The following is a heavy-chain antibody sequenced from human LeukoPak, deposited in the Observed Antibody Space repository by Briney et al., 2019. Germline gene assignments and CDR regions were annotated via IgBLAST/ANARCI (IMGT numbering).Heavy chain of an antibody. J-gene: IGHJ6*02. D-gene: IGHD2-15*01. CDR2: INPNSGGT. V-gene: IGHV1-2*03. CDR3: AREGSLVCPTPQVHYYGMDF. CDR1: GYTFIDYY. Sequence: GASVKVSCRAAGYTFIDYYLHWLVQAPGQGPEWMGWINPNSGGTNYQGRVTMTRDTSISTAYMELTRLRSDDTAVYYCAREGSLVCPTPQVHYYGMDFWGQGTTVTVSS.